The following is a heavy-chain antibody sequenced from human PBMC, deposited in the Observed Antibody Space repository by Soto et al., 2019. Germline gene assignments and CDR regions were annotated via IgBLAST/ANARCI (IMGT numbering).Heavy chain of an antibody. Sequence: QVQLVESGGGVVQPGRSLRLSCAASGFTFSSYGMHWVRQAPGKGLEWVAVISYDGSNKYYADSVKGRVTISRDNSKNTLYLQMNSLRADDTAVYYCAKGRYYYGSGTSTAPFDYWGQGTLVTVSS. CDR3: AKGRYYYGSGTSTAPFDY. CDR2: ISYDGSNK. J-gene: IGHJ4*02. CDR1: GFTFSSYG. D-gene: IGHD3-10*01. V-gene: IGHV3-30*18.